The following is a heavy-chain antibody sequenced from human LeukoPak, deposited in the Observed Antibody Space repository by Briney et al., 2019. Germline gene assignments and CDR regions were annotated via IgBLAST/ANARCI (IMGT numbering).Heavy chain of an antibody. V-gene: IGHV3-7*01. CDR2: IKQDGSEK. CDR1: GFTFSSYA. Sequence: GGSLRLSCAASGFTFSSYAMSWVRQAPGKGLEWVANIKQDGSEKYYVDSVKGRFTISRDNAKNSLYLQMNSLRAEDTAVYYCARGKATIVDWGQGTLVTVSS. J-gene: IGHJ4*02. CDR3: ARGKATIVD. D-gene: IGHD5-24*01.